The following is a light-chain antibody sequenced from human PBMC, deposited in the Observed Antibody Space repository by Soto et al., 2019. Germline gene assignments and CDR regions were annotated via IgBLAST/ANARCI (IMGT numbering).Light chain of an antibody. J-gene: IGKJ5*01. CDR1: HSLLQSNGYNY. Sequence: DIVMTQSPLSLPVTPGEPASISCRSSHSLLQSNGYNYVHWYLQKPGQSPQILIYMGFNRASGVPDRFSGSGSGTELNLTISSLQPEDFVTYYCQKSYSTPITCGQGTRLEIK. CDR2: MGF. V-gene: IGKV2-28*01. CDR3: QKSYSTPIT.